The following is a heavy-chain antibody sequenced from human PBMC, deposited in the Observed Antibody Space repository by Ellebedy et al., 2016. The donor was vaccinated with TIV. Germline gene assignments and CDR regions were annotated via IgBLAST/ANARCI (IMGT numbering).Heavy chain of an antibody. V-gene: IGHV4-30-4*01. CDR1: GGSIGSGDYY. J-gene: IGHJ3*02. D-gene: IGHD2-21*02. CDR3: ARDRVVVVTASDAFDI. Sequence: SETLSLTXTVYGGSIGSGDYYWSWIRQPPGKGLEWIWYISNRGNSYYNPSLKSRVPISLDTSTNQFSLKLRSVTAADTAVYYCARDRVVVVTASDAFDIWGQGTMVTVSS. CDR2: ISNRGNS.